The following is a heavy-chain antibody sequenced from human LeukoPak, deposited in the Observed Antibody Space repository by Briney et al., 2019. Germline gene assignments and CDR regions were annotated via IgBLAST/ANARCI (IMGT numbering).Heavy chain of an antibody. V-gene: IGHV1-46*03. CDR3: ARRSFWSGYYMVTDY. D-gene: IGHD3-3*01. CDR2: INPSGGST. CDR1: GYTFTSYY. J-gene: IGHJ4*02. Sequence: ASVKVSXKASGYTFTSYYMHWVRQAPGQGLEWMGIINPSGGSTSYAQKFQGRVTMTRDTSTSTVYMELSSLRSEDTAVYYCARRSFWSGYYMVTDYWGQGTLVTVSS.